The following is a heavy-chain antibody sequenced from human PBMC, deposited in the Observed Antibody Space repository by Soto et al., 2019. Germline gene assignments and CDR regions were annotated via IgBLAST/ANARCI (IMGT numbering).Heavy chain of an antibody. Sequence: ASVKVSCKASGYTFTSYAMHWVRQAPGQRLEWMGWINAGNGNTKYSQKFQGRVTITRDTSASTAYMELSSLRSEDTAVYYCARDLFAIFGVVIPYYFDYWGQGTLVTV. CDR1: GYTFTSYA. V-gene: IGHV1-3*01. J-gene: IGHJ4*02. CDR2: INAGNGNT. D-gene: IGHD3-3*01. CDR3: ARDLFAIFGVVIPYYFDY.